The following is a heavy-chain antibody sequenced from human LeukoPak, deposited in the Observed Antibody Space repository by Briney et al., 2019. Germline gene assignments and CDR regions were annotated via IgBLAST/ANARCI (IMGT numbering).Heavy chain of an antibody. V-gene: IGHV4-59*08. D-gene: IGHD6-13*01. J-gene: IGHJ6*03. CDR2: IYYSGST. CDR3: WGLPGSWDYYYYMDV. CDR1: GGSISDYY. Sequence: PSETLSLTCTVSGGSISDYYWNWIRQPPGKGLEWIGYIYYSGSTTYNPSLKSRVTISVDTSKNQFSLKLSSVTAADTAVYYCWGLPGSWDYYYYMDVWGKGTTVTVSS.